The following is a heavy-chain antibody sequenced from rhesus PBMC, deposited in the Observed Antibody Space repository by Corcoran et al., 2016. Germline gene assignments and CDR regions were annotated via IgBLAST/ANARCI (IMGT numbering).Heavy chain of an antibody. Sequence: QVQLQESGPGLVKPSETLPLTCAVSGASISSNYWSWIRQAPGKGLEWIGRIYCMGWSTDYNPSLKSRVTMSIDTSKNQFSRKLSSVTAADTAVYYCARGYSGSWTYFDYWGQGVLVTVSS. CDR1: GASISSNY. CDR3: ARGYSGSWTYFDY. V-gene: IGHV4S2*01. CDR2: IYCMGWST. D-gene: IGHD6-25*01. J-gene: IGHJ4*01.